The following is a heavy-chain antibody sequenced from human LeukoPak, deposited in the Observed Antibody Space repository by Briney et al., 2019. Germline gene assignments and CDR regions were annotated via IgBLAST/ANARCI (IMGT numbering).Heavy chain of an antibody. J-gene: IGHJ5*02. CDR2: IYNGVNT. Sequence: SETLSLTCTVSGASVSSASYRTWIRQPPGKGVEWIAHIYNGVNTNYNPSLKSRVTISVDTSKNQFSLRLNSVTAADTAVYYCARSRAFNSGAFDPWGQGSLVTVSS. D-gene: IGHD1-26*01. CDR1: GASVSSASY. V-gene: IGHV4-61*01. CDR3: ARSRAFNSGAFDP.